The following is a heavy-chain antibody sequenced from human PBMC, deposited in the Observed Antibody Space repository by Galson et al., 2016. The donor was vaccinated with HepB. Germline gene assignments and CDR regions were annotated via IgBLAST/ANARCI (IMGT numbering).Heavy chain of an antibody. CDR2: ISYDGSNK. CDR3: GAAGITVIEVAADYGLDV. CDR1: GFSFNSYV. J-gene: IGHJ6*02. V-gene: IGHV3-30*03. D-gene: IGHD2-15*01. Sequence: SLRLSCAGSGFSFNSYVIHWVRQAPDKGLEWVAAISYDGSNKYYGDSVKGRFTISRDNSKNTLYLQLNSLRTEDTAVYYCGAAGITVIEVAADYGLDVWGQGTTVTVSS.